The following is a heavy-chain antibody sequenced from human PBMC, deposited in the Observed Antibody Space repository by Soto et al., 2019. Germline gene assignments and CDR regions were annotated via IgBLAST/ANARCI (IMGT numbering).Heavy chain of an antibody. V-gene: IGHV1-3*01. D-gene: IGHD6-19*01. CDR1: A. Sequence: AMHWVRQAPGQRLEWMGWISGDSGNTKYSPKLQDRVTITRDTSASTAYMELSSLRSEDTALYYCARDGVAAGNINFDYWGQGTLVTVSS. CDR2: ISGDSGNT. J-gene: IGHJ4*01. CDR3: ARDGVAAGNINFDY.